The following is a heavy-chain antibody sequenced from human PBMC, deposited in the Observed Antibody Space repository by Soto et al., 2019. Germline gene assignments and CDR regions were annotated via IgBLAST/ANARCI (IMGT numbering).Heavy chain of an antibody. CDR3: ARDLAYCSSTSCRAAVYAFDI. J-gene: IGHJ3*02. CDR2: IYYSGST. V-gene: IGHV4-30-4*01. Sequence: SETLSLTCTVSGGSISSGDYYWSWIRQPPGKGLEWIGYIYYSGSTYYNPSLKSRVTISVDTSKNQFSLKLSSVTAADTAVYYCARDLAYCSSTSCRAAVYAFDIWGQGTMVTVSS. D-gene: IGHD2-2*01. CDR1: GGSISSGDYY.